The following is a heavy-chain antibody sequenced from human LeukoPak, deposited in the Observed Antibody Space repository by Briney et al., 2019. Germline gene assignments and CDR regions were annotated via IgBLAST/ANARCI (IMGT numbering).Heavy chain of an antibody. CDR2: IYYSGST. CDR3: ARLIAVAGTIDY. CDR1: GGSISSSSYY. J-gene: IGHJ4*02. Sequence: SETLSLTCTVSGGSISSSSYYWGWIRQPPGKGLEWIGSIYYSGSTYYNPSLKSRVTISVDTSKNQFSLKLSSVTPADTAVYYCARLIAVAGTIDYWGQGTLVTVSS. V-gene: IGHV4-39*01. D-gene: IGHD6-19*01.